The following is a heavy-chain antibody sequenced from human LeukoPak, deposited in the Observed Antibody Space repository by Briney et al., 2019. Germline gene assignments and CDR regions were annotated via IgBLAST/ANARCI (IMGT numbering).Heavy chain of an antibody. CDR1: GYTFTGYH. V-gene: IGHV1-2*06. D-gene: IGHD6-13*01. Sequence: ASVKVSCKASGYTFTGYHIHLVGQAPGQGLEWMGRINPYSGDTNFEQKFQGRVTMTRDTSITTAYMDLSSLTPDDTAVYFCARDQGSLTRSWYTGYWGQGTQVTVSS. CDR3: ARDQGSLTRSWYTGY. CDR2: INPYSGDT. J-gene: IGHJ4*02.